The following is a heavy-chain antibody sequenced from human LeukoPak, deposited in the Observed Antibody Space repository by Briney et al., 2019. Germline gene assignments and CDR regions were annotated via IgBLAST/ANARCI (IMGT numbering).Heavy chain of an antibody. CDR3: ARGPTNSFYDSSAQVGSGLAPVDY. V-gene: IGHV4-34*01. CDR1: GGSFSGYY. Sequence: SETLSLTCAVYGGSFSGYYWSWIRQPPGKGLEWIGELNHSGSTNYNPSLKSRVTISVDTSKNQFSLKLSSVTAADTAVYYCARGPTNSFYDSSAQVGSGLAPVDYWGQGTLVTVSS. J-gene: IGHJ4*02. CDR2: LNHSGST. D-gene: IGHD3-22*01.